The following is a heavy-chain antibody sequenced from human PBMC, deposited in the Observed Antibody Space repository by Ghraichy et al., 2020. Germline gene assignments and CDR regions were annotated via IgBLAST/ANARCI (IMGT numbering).Heavy chain of an antibody. Sequence: SVKVSCKASGGTFSSYAISWVRQAPGQGLEWMGGIIPIFGTANYAQKFQGRVTITADESTSTAYMELSSLRSEDTAVYYCARGSDSSSWNYYYYYGMDVWGQGTTVTVSS. CDR1: GGTFSSYA. CDR3: ARGSDSSSWNYYYYYGMDV. V-gene: IGHV1-69*13. CDR2: IIPIFGTA. J-gene: IGHJ6*02. D-gene: IGHD6-13*01.